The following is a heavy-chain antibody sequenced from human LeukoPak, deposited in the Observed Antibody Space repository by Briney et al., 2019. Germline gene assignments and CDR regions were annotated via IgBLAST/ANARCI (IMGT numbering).Heavy chain of an antibody. V-gene: IGHV4-34*01. CDR3: ARRGFRGSGTLAFGY. J-gene: IGHJ4*02. CDR1: GGSFTAYH. CDR2: VNPNGRI. Sequence: TETLSLSCTVHGGSFTAYHWGWFRQTPEQGLVWFGDVNPNGRIDYNPSLESRVTISVDTSKNQFSLKVTSVTAADPGVYYCARRGFRGSGTLAFGYWGQGTLVTVSA. D-gene: IGHD3-10*01.